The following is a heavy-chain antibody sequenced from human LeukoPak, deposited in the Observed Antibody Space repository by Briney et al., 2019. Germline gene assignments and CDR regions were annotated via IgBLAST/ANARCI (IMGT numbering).Heavy chain of an antibody. CDR1: AGTLSSYA. V-gene: IGHV1-69*13. J-gene: IGHJ6*04. CDR2: IIPIFGTA. CDR3: ARPGIAAAGTSPGDYYGMDV. Sequence: SVNVACKAYAGTLSSYAISWVRQAPGQVLEWMGGIIPIFGTANYAQKFQGRVTITADESTSTAYMELSSLRSEDTAVYYCARPGIAAAGTSPGDYYGMDVWGKGTTVTVSS. D-gene: IGHD6-13*01.